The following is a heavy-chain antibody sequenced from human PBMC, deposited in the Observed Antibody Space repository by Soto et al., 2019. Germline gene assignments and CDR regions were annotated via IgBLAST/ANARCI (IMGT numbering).Heavy chain of an antibody. Sequence: EVQLVESGGGLVKPGGSLRLSCAASGFTFSSYNMNWVRQAPGKGLEWVASISSTSVYIYYAESVKGRFSISRDNAKNSLSLQLNSLRAEDTAVYYCARGTSYFYNSGYFICRHWGQGTLVTVSS. D-gene: IGHD3-22*01. CDR2: ISSTSVYI. CDR3: ARGTSYFYNSGYFICRH. V-gene: IGHV3-21*01. CDR1: GFTFSSYN. J-gene: IGHJ4*02.